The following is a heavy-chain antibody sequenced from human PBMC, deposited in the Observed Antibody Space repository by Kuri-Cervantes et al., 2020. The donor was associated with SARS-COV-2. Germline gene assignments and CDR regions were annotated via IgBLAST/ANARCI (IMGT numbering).Heavy chain of an antibody. CDR2: MNPNSGIT. D-gene: IGHD3-22*01. Sequence: ASVKVSCKASGYTFNIYDIHWVRQATGQGLEWMGWMNPNSGITGYAQKSQGRVTMTRDTSISTAYMELSRLRSDDTAVYYCARDLAHYDSPPDAFDIWGQETMVTVSS. V-gene: IGHV1-8*02. J-gene: IGHJ3*02. CDR3: ARDLAHYDSPPDAFDI. CDR1: GYTFNIYD.